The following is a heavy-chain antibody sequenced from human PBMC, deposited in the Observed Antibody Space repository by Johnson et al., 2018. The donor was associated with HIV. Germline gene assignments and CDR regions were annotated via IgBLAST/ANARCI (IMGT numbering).Heavy chain of an antibody. CDR2: INWNGGST. CDR3: ARVDYDSSGYYLYAFDI. V-gene: IGHV3-20*04. D-gene: IGHD3-22*01. Sequence: VQLVESGGGVVRPGGSLRLSCAASGFTFDDYGMSWVRQAPGKGLEWVSAINWNGGSTGYADSVKGRFTISGDNAKNSLYLQMNSLRAEDTALYYCARVDYDSSGYYLYAFDIWGQGTMVTVSS. CDR1: GFTFDDYG. J-gene: IGHJ3*02.